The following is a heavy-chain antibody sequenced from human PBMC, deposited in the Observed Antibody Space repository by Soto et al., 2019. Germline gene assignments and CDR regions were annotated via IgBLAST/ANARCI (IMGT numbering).Heavy chain of an antibody. J-gene: IGHJ4*02. CDR1: GFTFSSYA. D-gene: IGHD3-16*02. CDR3: AKAAYDYIWGSYRYVSYYFDY. Sequence: GGSLRLSCAASGFTFSSYAMSWVRQAPGKGLEWVSAISGSGGSTYYADSVKGRFTISRDNSKNTLYLQMNSLRAEDTAVYYCAKAAYDYIWGSYRYVSYYFDYWGQGTLVTVSS. V-gene: IGHV3-23*01. CDR2: ISGSGGST.